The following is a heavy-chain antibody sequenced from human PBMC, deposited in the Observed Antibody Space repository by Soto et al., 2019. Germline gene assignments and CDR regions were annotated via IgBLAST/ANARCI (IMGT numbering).Heavy chain of an antibody. J-gene: IGHJ6*02. D-gene: IGHD3-10*01. Sequence: SETLSLTCTVSGGSISSYYWSWIRQPAGKGLEWIGRIYTSGSTNYNPSLKSRVTMSVDTSKNQFSLKLSSVTAADTAVYYCAREYYGSGSYYFYGMDVWGQGTTVTVSS. V-gene: IGHV4-4*07. CDR1: GGSISSYY. CDR3: AREYYGSGSYYFYGMDV. CDR2: IYTSGST.